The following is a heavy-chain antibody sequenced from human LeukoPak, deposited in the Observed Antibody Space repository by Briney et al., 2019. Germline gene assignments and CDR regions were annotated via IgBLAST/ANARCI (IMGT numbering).Heavy chain of an antibody. J-gene: IGHJ4*02. CDR1: GFTFSSYA. Sequence: GGSLRLSCAASGFTFSSYAMGWVRQAPGKGLEWVSLISGSGGSTYYADSVRGRFTVSRDNSKNTEYLQMNSLRAEDTAIYYCAKDDDDGDHVVVDHWGQGTLVTVSS. V-gene: IGHV3-23*01. CDR2: ISGSGGST. CDR3: AKDDDDGDHVVVDH. D-gene: IGHD4-17*01.